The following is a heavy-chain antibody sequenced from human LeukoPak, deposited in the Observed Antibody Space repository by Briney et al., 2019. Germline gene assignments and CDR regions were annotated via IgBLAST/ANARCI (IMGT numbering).Heavy chain of an antibody. D-gene: IGHD5-12*01. J-gene: IGHJ6*03. CDR1: GYSFYSYG. CDR3: ARNINSGHDPSYEYYYMDV. V-gene: IGHV1-18*01. Sequence: ASVKVSCKASGYSFYSYGITWVRQAPGQRFEWMGWISGYNGKTDYSQKFRGRVTMTTDTSTSTAYLEVRSLRSDDTVVYYCARNINSGHDPSYEYYYMDVWGKGTTVTVSS. CDR2: ISGYNGKT.